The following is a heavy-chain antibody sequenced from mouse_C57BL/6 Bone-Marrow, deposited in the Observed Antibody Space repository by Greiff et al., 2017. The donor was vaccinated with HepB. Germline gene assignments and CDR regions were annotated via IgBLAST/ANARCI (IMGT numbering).Heavy chain of an antibody. CDR1: GYSITSGYY. Sequence: EVKLMESGPGLVKPSPSLSLTCSVTGYSITSGYYWNWIRQFPGNKLEWMGYISYDGSNNYNPSLKNRISITRDTSKNQFFLKLNSVTTEDTATYYCARGVGFCFDYWGQGTTLTVSS. V-gene: IGHV3-6*01. J-gene: IGHJ2*01. D-gene: IGHD2-2*01. CDR2: ISYDGSN. CDR3: ARGVGFCFDY.